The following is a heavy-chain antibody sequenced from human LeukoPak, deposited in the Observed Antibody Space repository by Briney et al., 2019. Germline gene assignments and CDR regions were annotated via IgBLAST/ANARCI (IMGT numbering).Heavy chain of an antibody. J-gene: IGHJ3*01. V-gene: IGHV3-48*01. D-gene: IGHD1-1*01. CDR1: GFTFSSHA. CDR3: ARGTTTGTIGR. Sequence: GGSLRLSCAASGFTFSSHAMNWVRQAPGKGLEWVSYISSSSSTIYYADSVKGRFTISRDNAKNSLYLQMNSLRAEDTAVYYCARGTTTGTIGRWGQGTMVTVSS. CDR2: ISSSSSTI.